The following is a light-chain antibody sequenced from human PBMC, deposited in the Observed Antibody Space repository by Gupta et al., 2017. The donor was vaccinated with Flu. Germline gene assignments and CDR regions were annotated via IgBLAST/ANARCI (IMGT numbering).Light chain of an antibody. CDR1: NIGSKS. V-gene: IGLV3-21*03. CDR2: DDS. Sequence: YVVTQPSSVSVAPGKTARITCGGDNIGSKSVHWYQQKPGQAPVLVVHDDSDRPSGIPERFSGSNSGNTASLTISRVEAGDEADYYCQVWDSSSDQWVFGGGTKLPVL. J-gene: IGLJ3*02. CDR3: QVWDSSSDQWV.